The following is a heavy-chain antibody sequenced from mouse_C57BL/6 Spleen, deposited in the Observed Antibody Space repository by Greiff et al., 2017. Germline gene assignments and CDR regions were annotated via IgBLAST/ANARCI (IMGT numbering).Heavy chain of an antibody. D-gene: IGHD2-5*01. CDR1: GYTFTSYW. V-gene: IGHV1-53*01. J-gene: IGHJ4*01. CDR3: ARGEYSNYYYYAMDY. Sequence: QVQLQQPGTELVKPGASVKLSCKASGYTFTSYWMHWVKQRPGQGLEWIGNINPSNGGTNYNEKFKSKATLTVDKSSSTAYMQLSSLTSEDSAVYYCARGEYSNYYYYAMDYWGQGTSVTVSS. CDR2: INPSNGGT.